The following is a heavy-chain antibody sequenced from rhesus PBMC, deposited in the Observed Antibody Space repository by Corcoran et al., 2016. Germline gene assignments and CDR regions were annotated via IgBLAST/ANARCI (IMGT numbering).Heavy chain of an antibody. CDR2: INPYNGNT. J-gene: IGHJ2*01. CDR1: GYTFTDYY. D-gene: IGHD2-15*01. V-gene: IGHV1S2*01. CDR3: ARLRYCSSTYCSEFDL. Sequence: QVQLVQSGAEVKKPGSSVKVSCKASGYTFTDYYMHWVRQAPRQGLEWMGWINPYNGNTKFEQKFHGRVTMTRDTSTSTAYMELSSLRSEDTAVYYCARLRYCSSTYCSEFDLWGPGTPITISS.